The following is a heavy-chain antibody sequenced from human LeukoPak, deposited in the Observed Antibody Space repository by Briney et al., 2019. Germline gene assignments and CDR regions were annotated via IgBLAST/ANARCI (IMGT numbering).Heavy chain of an antibody. Sequence: GGTLRLSCAASGFTFSSYGMSWVRQAPGKGLEWVSAISGSGGSTYYADSVKGRFTISRDNSKNTLYLQMNSLRAEDTAVYYCAKEGDYTNYYMDVWGKGTTVTISS. CDR3: AKEGDYTNYYMDV. V-gene: IGHV3-23*01. CDR1: GFTFSSYG. J-gene: IGHJ6*03. CDR2: ISGSGGST. D-gene: IGHD2-2*02.